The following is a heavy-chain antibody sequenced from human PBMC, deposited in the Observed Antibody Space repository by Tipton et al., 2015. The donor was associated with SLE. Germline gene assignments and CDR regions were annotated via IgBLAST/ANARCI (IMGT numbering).Heavy chain of an antibody. Sequence: SLRLSCAASGFTFSSYAMSWVRQAPGKGLEWVSAISGSGGSTYYADSVKGRFTISRDNSKNTLYLQMNSLRAEDTAVYYCAKPPGAWIAVAGNYWGQGTLVTVSS. J-gene: IGHJ4*02. CDR1: GFTFSSYA. CDR2: ISGSGGST. CDR3: AKPPGAWIAVAGNY. V-gene: IGHV3-23*01. D-gene: IGHD6-19*01.